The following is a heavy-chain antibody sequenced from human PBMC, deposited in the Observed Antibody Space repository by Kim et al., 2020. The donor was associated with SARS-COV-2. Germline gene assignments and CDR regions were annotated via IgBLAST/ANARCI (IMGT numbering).Heavy chain of an antibody. CDR2: IYPGDSDT. V-gene: IGHV5-51*01. CDR3: ARGREYCSSTSCYRDPALGAFDI. Sequence: GESLKISCKGSGYSFTSYWIGWVRQMPGKGLEWMGIIYPGDSDTRYSPSFQGQVTISADKSISTAYLQWSSLKASDTAMYYCARGREYCSSTSCYRDPALGAFDIWGQGTMVTVSS. D-gene: IGHD2-2*01. CDR1: GYSFTSYW. J-gene: IGHJ3*02.